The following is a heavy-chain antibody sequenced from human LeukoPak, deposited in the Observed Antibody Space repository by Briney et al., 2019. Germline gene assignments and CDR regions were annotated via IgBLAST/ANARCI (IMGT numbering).Heavy chain of an antibody. J-gene: IGHJ6*02. D-gene: IGHD5-18*01. CDR2: ISYDGSNK. V-gene: IGHV3-30-3*01. CDR1: GFTFSSYA. CDR3: ARARYSYGPGYYYGMDV. Sequence: GGSLRLSCAASGFTFSSYAMHWVRQAPGKGLEWVAVISYDGSNKYYADSVKGRFTISRDNSKNTLYLQMNSLRAEDTAVYYCARARYSYGPGYYYGMDVWAKGPRSPSP.